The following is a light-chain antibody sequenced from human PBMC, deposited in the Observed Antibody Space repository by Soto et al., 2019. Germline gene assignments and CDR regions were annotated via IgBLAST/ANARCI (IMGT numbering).Light chain of an antibody. V-gene: IGKV1-9*01. Sequence: DIQLTQSPSFLSASVGDRVTITCRASQGISSYLVWYQQKPGKAPKLLIYAASTLQSGVPSRFSGSGSGTEFTLTISSLQPEDFATYYFQQLNSYPALFGPGTKVDIK. CDR2: AAS. CDR1: QGISSY. J-gene: IGKJ3*01. CDR3: QQLNSYPAL.